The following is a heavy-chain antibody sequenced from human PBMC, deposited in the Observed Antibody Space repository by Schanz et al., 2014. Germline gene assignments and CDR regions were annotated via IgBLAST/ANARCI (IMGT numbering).Heavy chain of an antibody. J-gene: IGHJ4*02. V-gene: IGHV3-23*01. Sequence: EVQLLESGGGLVQPGGSLRLSCAASGFTFTTNAMSWVRQPPGKGLEWVSAISGNGGSTYFADSVKGRFTISRDNSDNTLFLQMNSLRAEDTAVYYCAVLGGFGELPLDYRGQGTLVTVSS. CDR2: ISGNGGST. D-gene: IGHD3-10*01. CDR1: GFTFTTNA. CDR3: AVLGGFGELPLDY.